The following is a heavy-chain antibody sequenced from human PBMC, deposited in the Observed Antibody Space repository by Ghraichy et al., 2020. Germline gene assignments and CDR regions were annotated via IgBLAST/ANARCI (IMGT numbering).Heavy chain of an antibody. CDR2: INSDGSST. CDR1: GFTFSSYW. CDR3: AREQPALMDV. D-gene: IGHD1-14*01. Sequence: LSLTCAASGFTFSSYWMHWVRQAPGKGLVWVSGINSDGSSTSYADSVKGRFTISRDNAKNTLYLQMNSLRAEDTAVYYCAREQPALMDVWGQGTTVTVSS. J-gene: IGHJ6*02. V-gene: IGHV3-74*01.